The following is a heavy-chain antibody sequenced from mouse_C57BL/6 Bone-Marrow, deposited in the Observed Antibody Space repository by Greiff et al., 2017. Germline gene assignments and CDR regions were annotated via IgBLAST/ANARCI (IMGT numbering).Heavy chain of an antibody. D-gene: IGHD1-2*01. J-gene: IGHJ4*01. CDR2: FHPYNDDT. V-gene: IGHV1-47*01. CDR1: GYTFTTYT. Sequence: VQLQESGAELVKPGASVKMSCKASGYTFTTYTIDWVKQSPGQSLEWIGNFHPYNDDTKYNEKFKGKATLTVEKSSSTVYLELSELTSDDSAVYYCARGGNYGDYCFDYWGQGTSVTVSS. CDR3: ARGGNYGDYCFDY.